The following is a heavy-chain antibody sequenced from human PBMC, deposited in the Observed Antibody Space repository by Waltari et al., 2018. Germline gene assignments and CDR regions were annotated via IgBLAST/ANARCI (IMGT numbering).Heavy chain of an antibody. CDR3: ARVYRSYYDFWSGEFDP. Sequence: QVQLVQSGAEVKKPGASVTVSCQASGYTFPSYDINWVRQATGQGLEWMGWMNPNSGNTGHAQKFQGRVTMTRNTSISTAYMELSSLRSEDTAVYYCARVYRSYYDFWSGEFDPWGQGTLVTVSS. D-gene: IGHD3-3*01. V-gene: IGHV1-8*01. CDR2: MNPNSGNT. CDR1: GYTFPSYD. J-gene: IGHJ5*02.